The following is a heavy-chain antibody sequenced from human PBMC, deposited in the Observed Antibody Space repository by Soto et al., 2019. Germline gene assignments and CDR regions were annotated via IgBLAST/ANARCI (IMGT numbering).Heavy chain of an antibody. CDR3: ARVPSSLLWFGELFGGAAFDI. J-gene: IGHJ3*02. CDR2: ISAYNGNT. CDR1: GYTFTSYG. V-gene: IGHV1-18*01. Sequence: GASVKVSCKASGYTFTSYGISWVRQAPGQGLEWMGRISAYNGNTNYAQRLQGRVTMTTDTSTSTAYMELRSLRSDDTAVYYCARVPSSLLWFGELFGGAAFDIWGQGTMVTVSS. D-gene: IGHD3-10*01.